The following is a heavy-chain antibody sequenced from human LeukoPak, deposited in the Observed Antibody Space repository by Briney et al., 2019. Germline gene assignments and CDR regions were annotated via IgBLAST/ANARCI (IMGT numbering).Heavy chain of an antibody. CDR3: ARDSIRTSGNQNYFDS. V-gene: IGHV3-11*06. CDR1: GFTFSDYY. D-gene: IGHD3-10*01. CDR2: ISSSSSYT. Sequence: PGGSLRLSCAASGFTFSDYYMSWIRQAPGKGLEWVSYISSSSSYTNYADSVKGRFTISRDNAKNSLYLQMNSLRAEDTAVYYCARDSIRTSGNQNYFDSWGQGTLVTVSS. J-gene: IGHJ4*02.